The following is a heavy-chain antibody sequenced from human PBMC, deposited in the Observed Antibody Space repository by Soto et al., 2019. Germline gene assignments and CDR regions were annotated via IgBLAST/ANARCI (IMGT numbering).Heavy chain of an antibody. CDR2: IILIFGTA. V-gene: IGHV1-69*06. Sequence: SVKVSCKASGGTFSSYAISWVRQAPGQELEWMGGIILIFGTANYAQKFQGRVTITADKSTSTAYMELSSLRSEDTAVYYCARAGTLTYYYDSSGSYYYGMDVWGQGTTVTVSS. J-gene: IGHJ6*02. CDR1: GGTFSSYA. CDR3: ARAGTLTYYYDSSGSYYYGMDV. D-gene: IGHD3-22*01.